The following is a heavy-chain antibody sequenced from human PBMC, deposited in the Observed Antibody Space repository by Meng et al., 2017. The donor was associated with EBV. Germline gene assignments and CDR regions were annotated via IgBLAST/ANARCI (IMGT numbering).Heavy chain of an antibody. CDR2: IYYSGRT. Sequence: GQELCKLSQTLSRTCTVSGGSVRSGNSYWIWIRQPPGKGLEWIGYIYYSGRTYYNPSLESRVTMSVDTSKNQFSLNLNSVTAADTAVYYCARVNGDCFSTICYKGWFDPWGQGTLVTVSS. V-gene: IGHV4-30-4*01. CDR1: GGSVRSGNSY. CDR3: ARVNGDCFSTICYKGWFDP. J-gene: IGHJ5*02. D-gene: IGHD2-2*02.